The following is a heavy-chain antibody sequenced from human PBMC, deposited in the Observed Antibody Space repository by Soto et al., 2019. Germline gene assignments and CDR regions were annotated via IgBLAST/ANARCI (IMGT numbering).Heavy chain of an antibody. CDR3: AKGTEYYYYGMDV. V-gene: IGHV3-23*01. D-gene: IGHD2-2*01. CDR2: ISGSGGST. J-gene: IGHJ6*02. CDR1: GFTFSSYA. Sequence: GSLRLSCAASGFTFSSYAMSWVRQAPGKGLEWVSAISGSGGSTYYADSVKGRFTISRDNSKNTLYLQMNSLRAEDTAVYCCAKGTEYYYYGMDVWGQGTKVTVSS.